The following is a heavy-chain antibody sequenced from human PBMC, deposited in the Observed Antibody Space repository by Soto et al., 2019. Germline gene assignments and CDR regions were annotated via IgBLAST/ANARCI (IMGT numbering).Heavy chain of an antibody. V-gene: IGHV3-13*01. Sequence: PXGSLRLPCHACGFSFSSYCMHWVRQATGKGLEWVSAIGTAGDTYYPGSVKGRFTISRENAKNSLYLQMNSLRAGDTAVYYCARADPLDYGGNSGFDYWGQGTLVTVSS. CDR1: GFSFSSYC. CDR3: ARADPLDYGGNSGFDY. CDR2: IGTAGDT. D-gene: IGHD4-17*01. J-gene: IGHJ4*02.